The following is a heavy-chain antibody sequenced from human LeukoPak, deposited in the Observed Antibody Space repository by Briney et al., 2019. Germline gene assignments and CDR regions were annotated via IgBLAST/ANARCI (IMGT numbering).Heavy chain of an antibody. CDR2: ISGGGGDT. CDR1: GFPFSNNV. D-gene: IGHD3-10*01. Sequence: GGSLRLSCAASGFPFSNNVMTWVRQAPGRGLDWLSAISGGGGDTYYADSVKGRFTISRDNSKNILYLQMSSLTAEDTAVYYCAKTFPYGTTWFGFCDYWGQGAWSPSPQ. J-gene: IGHJ4*02. CDR3: AKTFPYGTTWFGFCDY. V-gene: IGHV3-23*01.